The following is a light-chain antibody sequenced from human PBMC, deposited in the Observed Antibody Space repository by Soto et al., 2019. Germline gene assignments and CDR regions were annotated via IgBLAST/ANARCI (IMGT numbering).Light chain of an antibody. CDR1: SYDIGEYNY. CDR2: EVS. J-gene: IGLJ1*01. CDR3: SSYTNSRTLV. V-gene: IGLV2-14*01. Sequence: QSALTQPASVSGSPGQSVTISCAGSSYDIGEYNYVSWYQQHPGEAPKVVIYEVSSRPSGSSNRFSGSKSGNTASLTISGLQADDEADYYCSSYTNSRTLVFGTGTKVTVL.